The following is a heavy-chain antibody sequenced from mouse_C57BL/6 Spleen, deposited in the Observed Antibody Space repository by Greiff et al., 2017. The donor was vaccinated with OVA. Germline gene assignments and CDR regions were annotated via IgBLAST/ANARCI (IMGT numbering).Heavy chain of an antibody. Sequence: VQLQQPGAELVRPGSSVKLSCKASGYTFTSYWMHWVKQRPIQGLEWIGNIDPSDSETHYNQKFKDKATLTVDKSSSTAYMQLSSLTSADSAVYYTHIYNEYNGYSTMDNWGQRTSHTVSP. CDR3: HIYNEYNGYSTMDN. CDR2: IDPSDSET. D-gene: IGHD2-4*01. V-gene: IGHV1-52*01. J-gene: IGHJ4*01. CDR1: GYTFTSYW.